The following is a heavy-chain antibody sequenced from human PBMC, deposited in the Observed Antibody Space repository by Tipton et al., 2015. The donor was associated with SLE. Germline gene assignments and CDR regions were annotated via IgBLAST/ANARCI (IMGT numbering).Heavy chain of an antibody. CDR1: GYSIRNGYY. V-gene: IGHV4-38-2*02. CDR2: ISYSGAT. CDR3: ARDRDIVLEPVPIPPAFDI. D-gene: IGHD2-8*02. Sequence: TLSLTCNVSGYSIRNGYYWGWIRQAPGKGLEWIASISYSGATYYNPSLKSRVIISLDTSRNHFSLKLTSVTAADTAVYFCARDRDIVLEPVPIPPAFDIWGQGTTVTVPS. J-gene: IGHJ3*02.